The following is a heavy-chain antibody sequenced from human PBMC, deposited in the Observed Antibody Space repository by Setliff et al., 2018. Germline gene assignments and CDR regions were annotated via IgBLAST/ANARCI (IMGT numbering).Heavy chain of an antibody. Sequence: GGSLRLSCAASRFTFSSYAMSWVRQAPGKGLAWVSAISGSGGSTYYADSVKGWFTISRDNSKNTLSLQMNSLRAEDPAVYYCARAFYYDFWTFDYWGQGSRVTVSS. V-gene: IGHV3-23*01. CDR1: RFTFSSYA. CDR3: ARAFYYDFWTFDY. CDR2: ISGSGGST. J-gene: IGHJ4*02. D-gene: IGHD3-3*01.